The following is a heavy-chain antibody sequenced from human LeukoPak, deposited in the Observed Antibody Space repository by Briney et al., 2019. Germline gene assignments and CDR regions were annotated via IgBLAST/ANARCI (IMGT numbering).Heavy chain of an antibody. CDR2: IYYSGST. D-gene: IGHD6-19*01. J-gene: IGHJ6*02. V-gene: IGHV4-59*02. CDR3: AVDSSGWSKYYYDGMDL. CDR1: GGSVSSYA. Sequence: SSETLVIPCTVSGGSVSSYACSWIRQPPGKGLEWIGYIYYSGSTNYNPSLKSRVTISVDTSKNQFSLKLSSVTAADTAVYYCAVDSSGWSKYYYDGMDLWAQGTTVTVSS.